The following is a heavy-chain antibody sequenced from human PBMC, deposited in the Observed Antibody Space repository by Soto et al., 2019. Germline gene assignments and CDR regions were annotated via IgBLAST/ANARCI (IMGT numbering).Heavy chain of an antibody. D-gene: IGHD2-2*01. CDR3: ARDQGRPPSPPVPNWFDP. CDR1: RGAFSSYA. CDR2: IIPIFGTA. V-gene: IGHV1-69*13. J-gene: IGHJ5*02. Sequence: GGSGKVSFKSCRGAFSSYAMSLVRQAPGQGLEWMGGIIPIFGTANCAQKFQGRVTITADEATSTAYMELSSLRSEDTAVYYCARDQGRPPSPPVPNWFDPWGQGTLVTVSS.